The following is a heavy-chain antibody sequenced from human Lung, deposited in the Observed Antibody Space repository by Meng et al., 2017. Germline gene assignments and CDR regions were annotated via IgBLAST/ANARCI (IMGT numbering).Heavy chain of an antibody. Sequence: EVQLLESGGGLVQPGGSPRLSCVASGFTFSSYAMTWVRQAPGKGLEWVSSISGSGGSTYYADSVRGRFTISRDNSENTVYLQMNSLRAEDTAIYYCVRRIEYSSSSGYWGQGTLVTVSS. CDR3: VRRIEYSSSSGY. CDR2: ISGSGGST. D-gene: IGHD6-6*01. V-gene: IGHV3-23*01. J-gene: IGHJ4*02. CDR1: GFTFSSYA.